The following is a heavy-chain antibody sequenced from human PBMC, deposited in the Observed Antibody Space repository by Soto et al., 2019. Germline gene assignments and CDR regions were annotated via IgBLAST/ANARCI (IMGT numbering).Heavy chain of an antibody. J-gene: IGHJ4*02. D-gene: IGHD6-13*01. CDR1: GFTFSTYE. CDR3: VRDIMRASAADSLDY. CDR2: ISVSGNII. V-gene: IGHV3-48*03. Sequence: HPGGSLRLSCAASGFTFSTYEFNWVRQAPGRGLEWISYISVSGNIIKYADSVKGRFTISRDNAENSLHLHMSSLRVDDTAVYFCVRDIMRASAADSLDYWGQGTQVTVYS.